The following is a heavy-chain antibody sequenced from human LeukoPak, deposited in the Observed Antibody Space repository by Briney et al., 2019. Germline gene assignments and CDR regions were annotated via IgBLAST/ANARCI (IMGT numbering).Heavy chain of an antibody. CDR1: GFTFSSYA. CDR2: ISGSGGST. J-gene: IGHJ5*02. V-gene: IGHV3-23*01. Sequence: GGSLRLSCAASGFTFSSYAMSWVRQAPGKGLEWVSAISGSGGSTYYADSVKGRFTISRDNSKNTLYLQMNSLRAEDTAVYYCAKPQDIVVVPDWFDPWGQGTLVTVSS. CDR3: AKPQDIVVVPDWFDP. D-gene: IGHD2-2*01.